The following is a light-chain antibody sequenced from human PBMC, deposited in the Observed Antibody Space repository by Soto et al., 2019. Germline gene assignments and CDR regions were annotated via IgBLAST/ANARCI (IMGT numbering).Light chain of an antibody. Sequence: DIKMTQSPSALSASVGDRVTITCQASQDISDVLNWYQQQPGKAPKVLIYDASKLQTGVPSRFSGRGSGNDFTFTISSLQPDDSGTYYCQQFYDLPITFGQGTRLEIK. V-gene: IGKV1-33*01. J-gene: IGKJ5*01. CDR3: QQFYDLPIT. CDR1: QDISDV. CDR2: DAS.